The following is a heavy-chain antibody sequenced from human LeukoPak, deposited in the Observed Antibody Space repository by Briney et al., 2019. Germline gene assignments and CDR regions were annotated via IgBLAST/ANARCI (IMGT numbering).Heavy chain of an antibody. D-gene: IGHD5-24*01. CDR1: GDSVSSNSAG. CDR3: AGGWLQFGFDY. J-gene: IGHJ4*02. CDR2: TSYRSNWYN. V-gene: IGHV6-1*01. Sequence: SQTLSLTCAISGDSVSSNSAGWNWIRQSPSRGLEWLGRTSYRSNWYNDYAVSVKSRITINADTSKNQFSLQLNSVTPEDTAVYYCAGGWLQFGFDYWGQGTLVTVSS.